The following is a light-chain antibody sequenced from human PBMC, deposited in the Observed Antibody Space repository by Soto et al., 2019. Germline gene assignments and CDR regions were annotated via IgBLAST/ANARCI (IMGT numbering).Light chain of an antibody. V-gene: IGKV1-5*03. J-gene: IGKJ4*01. CDR3: QQYNSYSLT. CDR2: KAS. Sequence: DIKMTPSPSTLSASVGDRVTITCRASQSISSWLAWYQQKPGKAPKLLIYKASSLESGVPSRFSGRGSGTEFTLTISSLQPDDFATYYCQQYNSYSLTFGGGTKVEIK. CDR1: QSISSW.